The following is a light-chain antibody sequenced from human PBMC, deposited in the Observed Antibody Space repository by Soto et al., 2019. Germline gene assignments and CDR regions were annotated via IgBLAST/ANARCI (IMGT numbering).Light chain of an antibody. CDR3: QQRVNWHT. V-gene: IGKV3-11*01. CDR2: DAS. Sequence: EIVLTPSPAVLYLSPGEVATLSCRASQSGDTHLDWYQQKLGQAPRLLISDASNRATGIPARFSGSGSGTDFTLTISSLEPEDFAVYDCQQRVNWHTFGGGTKVEL. CDR1: QSGDTH. J-gene: IGKJ4*01.